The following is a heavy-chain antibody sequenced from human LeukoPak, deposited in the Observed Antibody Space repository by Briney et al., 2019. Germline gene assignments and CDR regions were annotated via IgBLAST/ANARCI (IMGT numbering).Heavy chain of an antibody. D-gene: IGHD2-8*01. CDR2: INPNSGGT. CDR3: ARVRADYTNGVCYKALGVYYFDY. CDR1: GYTFTGYY. J-gene: IGHJ4*02. Sequence: ASVKVSCKASGYTFTGYYMHWVRQAPGQGLEWIGWINPNSGGTNYAQKFQGRVTMTRDTSISTAYMELSRLRSDDTAVYYCARVRADYTNGVCYKALGVYYFDYWGQGTLVTVSS. V-gene: IGHV1-2*02.